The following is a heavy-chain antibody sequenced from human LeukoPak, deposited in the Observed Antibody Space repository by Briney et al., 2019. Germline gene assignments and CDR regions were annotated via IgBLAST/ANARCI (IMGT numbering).Heavy chain of an antibody. CDR1: GFTFSSYE. Sequence: GGSLRLSCAASGFTFSSYEMNWVRQAPGKGLEWVSYISSSGSTIYYADSVKGRFTISRDNAKNSLYLQMNSLRAEDTAVYYCARDPGAVVPAAMDYWGQGTLVTVSS. CDR2: ISSSGSTI. D-gene: IGHD2-2*01. J-gene: IGHJ4*02. CDR3: ARDPGAVVPAAMDY. V-gene: IGHV3-48*03.